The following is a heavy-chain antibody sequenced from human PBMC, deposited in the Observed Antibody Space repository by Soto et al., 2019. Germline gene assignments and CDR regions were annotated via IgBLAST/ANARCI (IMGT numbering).Heavy chain of an antibody. CDR1: GYLFPSFG. CDR2: ISAHAGFT. D-gene: IGHD6-13*01. Sequence: QVQLVHSGPELKMTGASVKVSCTASGYLFPSFGVSWVRQAPGQGLEWVGWISAHAGFTNYAQKFQGRATMSTHSSVATAYLEVRNLRPDDTAVYFCARVHIRAAGVGVDYWGQGTLVTVSS. CDR3: ARVHIRAAGVGVDY. V-gene: IGHV1-18*01. J-gene: IGHJ4*02.